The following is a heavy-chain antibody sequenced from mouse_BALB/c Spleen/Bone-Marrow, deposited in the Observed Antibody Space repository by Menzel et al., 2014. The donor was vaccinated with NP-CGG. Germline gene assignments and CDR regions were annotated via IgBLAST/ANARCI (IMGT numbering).Heavy chain of an antibody. CDR3: TGRYGWFAY. D-gene: IGHD2-14*01. Sequence: EVKLMESGAELVKPGASAKLSCTASGFNIKDTYMHWVKQRPEQGLEWIGRIDPANGNTKYDPRFQGKATITADASSNTAYLQLSSLTSEDTAVYYCTGRYGWFAYWGQGTLVTVSA. J-gene: IGHJ3*01. V-gene: IGHV14-3*02. CDR1: GFNIKDTY. CDR2: IDPANGNT.